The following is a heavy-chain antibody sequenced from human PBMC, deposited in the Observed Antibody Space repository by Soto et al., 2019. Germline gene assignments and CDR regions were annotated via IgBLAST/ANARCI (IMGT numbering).Heavy chain of an antibody. V-gene: IGHV3-73*01. CDR2: IRSKANNYAT. J-gene: IGHJ5*02. CDR3: SRQMFSPDNH. Sequence: PGGSLRLSCAASGFTFRGSAVHWVRQASGKGLEWLGLIRSKANNYATAYGASVKGRFTISRDDSKNTAYLQMNSLKTEDTAIYYCSRQMFSPDNHWGQGTLVTVSS. CDR1: GFTFRGSA. D-gene: IGHD3-10*02.